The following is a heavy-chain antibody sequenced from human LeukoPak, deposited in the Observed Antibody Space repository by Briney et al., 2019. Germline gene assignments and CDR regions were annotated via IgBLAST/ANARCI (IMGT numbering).Heavy chain of an antibody. J-gene: IGHJ6*03. CDR2: IRSDGTNK. CDR1: GFTFSSYG. Sequence: PGRSLRLSCAASGFTFSSYGMHWVRQAPGKGLEWVAFIRSDGTNKYYADSVRGRFTISRDNSKNTLYLQMNSLRAEDTAVYYCAKDQFKPSGITMVRGVRGYYYYMDVWGKGTTVTISS. V-gene: IGHV3-30*02. D-gene: IGHD3-10*01. CDR3: AKDQFKPSGITMVRGVRGYYYYMDV.